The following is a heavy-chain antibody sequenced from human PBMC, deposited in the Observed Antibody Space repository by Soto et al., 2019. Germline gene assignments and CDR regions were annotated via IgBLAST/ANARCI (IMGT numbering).Heavy chain of an antibody. J-gene: IGHJ6*02. V-gene: IGHV1-69*01. Sequence: QVQLVQSGAEVKKPGSSVKVSCKASGGTFSSYAISWVRQAPGQGLEWMGGIIPIFGTANYAQKFQGRVTITADESTRTAYMGLSSLRSGDTAVYYCARGGGQLVRRYYYYGMDVWGQGTTVTVSS. CDR1: GGTFSSYA. CDR3: ARGGGQLVRRYYYYGMDV. D-gene: IGHD6-6*01. CDR2: IIPIFGTA.